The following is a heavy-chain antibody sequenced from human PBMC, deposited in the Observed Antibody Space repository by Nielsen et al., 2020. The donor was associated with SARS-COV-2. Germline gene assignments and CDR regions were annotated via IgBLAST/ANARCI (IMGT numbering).Heavy chain of an antibody. J-gene: IGHJ3*02. V-gene: IGHV4-30-4*08. D-gene: IGHD1-26*01. Sequence: SETLSLTCTVPGGSFSSNDYYWSWIRQPPGKGLEWIGYVYYSGRTYYNPSLKSRVTISVDPSEKQSSLKMTSVTGADTAVYYCAGLGTYSDAFEIWGQGTMVTVSS. CDR2: VYYSGRT. CDR3: AGLGTYSDAFEI. CDR1: GGSFSSNDYY.